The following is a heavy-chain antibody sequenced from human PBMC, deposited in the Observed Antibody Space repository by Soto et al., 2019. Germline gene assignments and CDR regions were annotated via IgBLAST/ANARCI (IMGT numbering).Heavy chain of an antibody. CDR1: GFTFSTYW. CDR3: ARDLSGYYDSSGYYSFDY. Sequence: GGSLRLSCVASGFTFSTYWMHWVRQTPGEGLVWVSHTDSDGTFTTYADSVKGRFTISRDNAKNSLYLQMNSLRAEDTAVYYCARDLSGYYDSSGYYSFDYWGQGTLVTVSS. CDR2: TDSDGTFT. V-gene: IGHV3-74*01. J-gene: IGHJ4*02. D-gene: IGHD3-22*01.